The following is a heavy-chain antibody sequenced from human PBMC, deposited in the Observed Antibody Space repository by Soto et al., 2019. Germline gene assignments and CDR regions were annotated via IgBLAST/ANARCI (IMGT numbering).Heavy chain of an antibody. D-gene: IGHD2-15*01. CDR1: GGSISSGGYY. Sequence: PSETLSLTCTVSGGSISSGGYYWSWIRRHPGKGLEWIGYIYYSGSTYYNPSLKSRVTISVDTSKNQFSLKLSSVTAADTAVYYCARTARTILNWFDPWGQGTLVTVSS. CDR2: IYYSGST. V-gene: IGHV4-31*03. J-gene: IGHJ5*02. CDR3: ARTARTILNWFDP.